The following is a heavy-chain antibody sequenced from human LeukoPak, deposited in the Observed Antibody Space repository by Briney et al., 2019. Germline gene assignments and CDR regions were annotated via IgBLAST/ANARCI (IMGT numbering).Heavy chain of an antibody. Sequence: SETLSLTCTVSGYSISSGYYWGWIRQPPGKGLEWIGSIYYSGGNYYNPSLNSRVTISVDTSKNQFSLRLSSVTAADTAVYYCARGPYYFDSWGPGTLVTVSS. V-gene: IGHV4-38-2*02. CDR3: ARGPYYFDS. CDR2: IYYSGGN. J-gene: IGHJ4*02. CDR1: GYSISSGYY.